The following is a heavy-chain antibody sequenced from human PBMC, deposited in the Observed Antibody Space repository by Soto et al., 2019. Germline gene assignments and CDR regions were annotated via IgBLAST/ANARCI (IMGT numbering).Heavy chain of an antibody. D-gene: IGHD3-22*01. CDR3: ARGDYFDRRFDY. CDR1: GFTFGSRA. Sequence: GGSLRLSCVASGFTFGSRAMSWVRQAPGEGLEWVSTITDTGGDTKYADSVRGRFTISRDNSKNTLYLQMSSLRAEDSAVYYCARGDYFDRRFDYWGQGTLVTVSS. V-gene: IGHV3-23*01. CDR2: ITDTGGDT. J-gene: IGHJ4*02.